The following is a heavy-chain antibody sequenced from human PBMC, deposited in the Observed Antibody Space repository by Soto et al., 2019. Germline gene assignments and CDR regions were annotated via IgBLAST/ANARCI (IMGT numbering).Heavy chain of an antibody. CDR1: GFSFSSDS. D-gene: IGHD6-19*01. CDR2: LSSSKTYI. CDR3: VRDSGWAFDI. Sequence: EVQLVESGGDLVKPGQSLRLSCAASGFSFSSDSMNWVRQAPGKGLVWISYLSSSKTYIWYADSVKGRFTISRDNAKNSLSLQMNSLRDEDTAVYYCVRDSGWAFDIWGLGTIVTVSS. J-gene: IGHJ3*02. V-gene: IGHV3-48*02.